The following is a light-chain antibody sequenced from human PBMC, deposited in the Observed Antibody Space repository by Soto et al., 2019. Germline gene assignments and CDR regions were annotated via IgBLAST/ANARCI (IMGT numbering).Light chain of an antibody. V-gene: IGKV3-11*01. Sequence: EILLTQSPATLAVSPGEGATLSCRASQSVRDNLAWYQQKPGQAPRLLIYRASTRATGIPARFSGRGSGTNFTLTISSLETEDFAVYYCQQRRSWQVTFGQGTRREI. CDR3: QQRRSWQVT. J-gene: IGKJ5*01. CDR2: RAS. CDR1: QSVRDN.